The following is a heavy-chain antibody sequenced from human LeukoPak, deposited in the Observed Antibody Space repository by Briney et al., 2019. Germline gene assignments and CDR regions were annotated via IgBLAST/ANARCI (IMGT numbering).Heavy chain of an antibody. D-gene: IGHD2-21*02. CDR1: GFSFTDYY. Sequence: ASVKVSCKASGFSFTDYYMHWVRQAPGKGLEWMGYINPHSGGTSSPQKFQGRVTMTTDTSISAAYMELSSLISDDTAMYYCVREGNELLSKNFDYWGQGTLVTVSS. J-gene: IGHJ4*02. CDR2: INPHSGGT. V-gene: IGHV1-2*02. CDR3: VREGNELLSKNFDY.